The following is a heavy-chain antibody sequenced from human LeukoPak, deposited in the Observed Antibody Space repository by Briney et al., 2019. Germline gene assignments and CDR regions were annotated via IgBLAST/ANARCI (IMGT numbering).Heavy chain of an antibody. J-gene: IGHJ4*02. D-gene: IGHD3-22*01. CDR2: ISYDGSNK. CDR1: GFTFSSYG. V-gene: IGHV3-30*18. CDR3: AKETYYYDSSGYYRHIDY. Sequence: PGGSLRLSCAASGFTFSSYGMHWVRQAPGKGLEWVAVISYDGSNKYYADSVKGRFTISRDNSKNTLYLQMNSLRAEDTAVYYCAKETYYYDSSGYYRHIDYWGQGTLVTVSS.